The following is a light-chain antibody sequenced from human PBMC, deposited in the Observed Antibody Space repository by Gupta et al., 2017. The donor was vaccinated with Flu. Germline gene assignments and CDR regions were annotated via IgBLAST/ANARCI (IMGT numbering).Light chain of an antibody. V-gene: IGKV4-1*01. J-gene: IGKJ2*01. CDR3: QLYYETPPYT. CDR2: WAS. Sequence: DIVMTQSPDSLAVSLGERATINCKSSQSVLYSSNNKNYLAWYQQKPGQPPKLLIYWASTRESGVPDRFSGSGYGTDFTLTISSLQAEDVAVYYCQLYYETPPYTSGQATRLEIK. CDR1: QSVLYSSNNKNY.